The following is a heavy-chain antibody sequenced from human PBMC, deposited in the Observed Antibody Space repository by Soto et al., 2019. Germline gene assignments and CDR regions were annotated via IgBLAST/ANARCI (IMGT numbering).Heavy chain of an antibody. D-gene: IGHD6-19*01. J-gene: IGHJ4*02. Sequence: GGSLRLSCAASGFTFDDYGMSWVRQAPGKGLEWVSGINWNGGSTGYADSVKGRFTISRDNAKNSLYLQMNSLRAEDTALYYCARGQQWLVSGGFDYWGQGTLVTVSS. CDR1: GFTFDDYG. CDR2: INWNGGST. V-gene: IGHV3-20*04. CDR3: ARGQQWLVSGGFDY.